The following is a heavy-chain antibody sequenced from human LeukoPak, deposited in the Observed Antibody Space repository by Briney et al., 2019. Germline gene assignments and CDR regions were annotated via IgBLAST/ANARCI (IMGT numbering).Heavy chain of an antibody. CDR2: IIVSGTT. Sequence: GGSLRLSCAASGFTFSSFSMTWVRQAPGKGLEWVSSIIVSGTTYYADSVKGRFTISRDSFRGMLFLQMDSLRVEDTAVYFCAKGSVGNADFASWGQGALVTVSS. V-gene: IGHV3-23*01. CDR3: AKGSVGNADFAS. D-gene: IGHD6-25*01. CDR1: GFTFSSFS. J-gene: IGHJ4*02.